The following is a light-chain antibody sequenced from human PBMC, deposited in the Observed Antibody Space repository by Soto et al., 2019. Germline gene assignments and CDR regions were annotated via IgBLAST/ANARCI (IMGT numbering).Light chain of an antibody. CDR1: QSVSSN. CDR3: PHYNNWPET. V-gene: IGKV3-15*01. J-gene: IGKJ1*01. CDR2: GAS. Sequence: EIVKKQSPATLSVSPGERATLSCRASQSVSSNLAWYQQKPGQAPRLLIYGASTRATGIPARFSVSGSGTEFTRTSCSHQSEDAAVYYCPHYNNWPETFGQGTKLDVK.